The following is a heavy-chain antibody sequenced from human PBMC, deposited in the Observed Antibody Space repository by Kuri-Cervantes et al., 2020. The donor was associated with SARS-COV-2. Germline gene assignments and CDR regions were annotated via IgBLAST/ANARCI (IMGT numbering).Heavy chain of an antibody. CDR3: AKWGGYCSGGSCSLPFQH. CDR1: GFTFSSYA. J-gene: IGHJ1*01. V-gene: IGHV3-23*01. Sequence: ETLSLTCAASGFTFSSYAMSWVRQAPGKGLEWVSAISGSGGSTYYADSVKGRFTISIDNSKNTLYLQMNSLRAEDTAVYYCAKWGGYCSGGSCSLPFQHWGQGTLVTVSS. CDR2: ISGSGGST. D-gene: IGHD2-15*01.